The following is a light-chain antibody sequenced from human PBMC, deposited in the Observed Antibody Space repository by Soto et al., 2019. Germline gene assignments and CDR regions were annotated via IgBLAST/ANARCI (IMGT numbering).Light chain of an antibody. Sequence: EIVMTQSPATLSVSPGERATLSCRASQSISNNLAWYHQRPGQAPRLLIYGAFTRATGIPARFSGSGSGTDFTLTISSLQSEDFAVYYCQQYNNWWTFGQGTRVEIK. CDR2: GAF. CDR1: QSISNN. V-gene: IGKV3-15*01. CDR3: QQYNNWWT. J-gene: IGKJ1*01.